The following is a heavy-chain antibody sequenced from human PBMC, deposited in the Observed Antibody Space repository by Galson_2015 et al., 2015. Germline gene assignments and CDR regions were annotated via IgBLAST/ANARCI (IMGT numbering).Heavy chain of an antibody. D-gene: IGHD2-15*01. CDR1: GDSVSRQAAA. J-gene: IGHJ6*02. Sequence: CAISGDSVSRQAAAWTWIRQSPSRGLEWLGRTYYRSKWYNDYAVSVKSRITINPDTSKNQFSLQLHSVSPEDTAVYYCARHRREDCSGGSCDYCYYGLDVWGQGTTVTVSS. V-gene: IGHV6-1*01. CDR2: TYYRSKWYN. CDR3: ARHRREDCSGGSCDYCYYGLDV.